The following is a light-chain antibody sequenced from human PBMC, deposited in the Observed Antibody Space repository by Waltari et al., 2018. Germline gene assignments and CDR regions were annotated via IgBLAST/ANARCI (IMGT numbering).Light chain of an antibody. CDR3: QAWDSGTVV. CDR1: KLGNKY. CDR2: QDS. Sequence: SYDLTKPPSVSVSPGQTASITCSGDKLGNKYACWYQQKPGQSPVLVIYQDSKRPSGIPERFSGSNSGNTATLTISGTQSMDEADYYCQAWDSGTVVFGGGTKLTVL. J-gene: IGLJ2*01. V-gene: IGLV3-1*01.